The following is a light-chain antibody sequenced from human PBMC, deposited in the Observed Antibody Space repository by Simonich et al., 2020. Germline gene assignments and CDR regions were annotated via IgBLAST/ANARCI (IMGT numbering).Light chain of an antibody. CDR3: MQGIHLPYT. Sequence: DIVMTQTPLSLSVTPGQPASISCKYSQSLLHSDGKTYLYWYLQKPGQSPQLLIYEVSNRISGVPDRFSSSGSGTDFTLKISRVEAEDVGVYYCMQGIHLPYTFGQGTKVEIK. CDR1: QSLLHSDGKTY. J-gene: IGKJ2*01. CDR2: EVS. V-gene: IGKV2-29*02.